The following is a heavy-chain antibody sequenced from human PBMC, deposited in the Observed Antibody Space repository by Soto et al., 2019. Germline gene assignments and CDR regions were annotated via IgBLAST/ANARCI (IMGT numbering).Heavy chain of an antibody. Sequence: ASETLSLTCAVYGGSFSGYYWSWIRQPPGKGLEWIGEINHSGSTNYNPSLKSRVTISVDTSKNQFSLKLSSVTAADTAVYYCARDNSNYYYYGMDVWGQGTTVTVSS. CDR1: GGSFSGYY. CDR3: ARDNSNYYYYGMDV. J-gene: IGHJ6*02. CDR2: INHSGST. V-gene: IGHV4-34*01.